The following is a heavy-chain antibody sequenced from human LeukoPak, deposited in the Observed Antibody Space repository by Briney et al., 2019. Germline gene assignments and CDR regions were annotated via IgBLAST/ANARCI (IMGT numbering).Heavy chain of an antibody. CDR3: ARGSPVDY. V-gene: IGHV3-7*01. Sequence: PGGSLRLSCVASGFTFSDYSMTWVRQAPGKGLEWVANIKQDGSEKYYVDSVKGRFIISRDNAKNSLYLQMNTLRAEDTAVYYCARGSPVDYWGQGTLVTVSS. CDR1: GFTFSDYS. CDR2: IKQDGSEK. J-gene: IGHJ4*02.